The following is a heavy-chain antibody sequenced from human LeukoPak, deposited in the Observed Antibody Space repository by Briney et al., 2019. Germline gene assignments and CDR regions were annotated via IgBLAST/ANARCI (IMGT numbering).Heavy chain of an antibody. J-gene: IGHJ5*02. CDR3: ARDLGSTTNWFDP. D-gene: IGHD6-13*01. CDR1: GYTFTGYY. CDR2: INPNSGGT. Sequence: GASVKVSCKASGYTFTGYYMHWVRQAPGQGLEWMGWINPNSGGTNYAQKFQGRVTMTRDTSISTAYMELSRLRSDDTAVYYCARDLGSTTNWFDPWGQGTLVTVSS. V-gene: IGHV1-2*02.